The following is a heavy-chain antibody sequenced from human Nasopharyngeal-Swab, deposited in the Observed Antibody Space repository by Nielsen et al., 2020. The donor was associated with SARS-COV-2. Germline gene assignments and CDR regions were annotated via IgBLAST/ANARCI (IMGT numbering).Heavy chain of an antibody. Sequence: GESLKISCAASGFTFSSYSMNWVRQAPGKGLEWVSSISSSSSYIYYADSVKGRFIISRDNAKNSLYLQMNSLRAEDTAVYYCAMAAAAPDAFDIWGQGTMVTVSS. CDR3: AMAAAAPDAFDI. CDR1: GFTFSSYS. CDR2: ISSSSSYI. V-gene: IGHV3-21*01. J-gene: IGHJ3*02. D-gene: IGHD6-13*01.